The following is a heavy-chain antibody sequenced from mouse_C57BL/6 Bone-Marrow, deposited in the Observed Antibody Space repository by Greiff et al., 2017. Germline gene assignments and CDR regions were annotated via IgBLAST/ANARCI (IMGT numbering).Heavy chain of an antibody. V-gene: IGHV5-4*01. CDR3: ARDGGPLFAY. CDR2: ISDGGSYT. J-gene: IGHJ3*01. CDR1: GFTFSSYA. Sequence: DVHLVESGGGLVKPGGSLKLSCAASGFTFSSYAMSWVRQTPEKRLEWVATISDGGSYTYYPDNVKGRFTISRDNAKNNLYLQMSHLKSEDTAMYYCARDGGPLFAYWGQGTLVTVSA. D-gene: IGHD3-1*01.